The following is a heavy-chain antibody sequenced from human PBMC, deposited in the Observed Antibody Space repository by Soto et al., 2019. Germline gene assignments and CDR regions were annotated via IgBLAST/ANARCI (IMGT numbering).Heavy chain of an antibody. Sequence: SETLSLTCTVSGGSISSSSYYWGWIRQPPGKGLEWIGSIYYSGSTYYNPSLKSRVTISVDTSKNQFSLKLSSVTAADTAVYYCARQTPDILTGYYWKTYYYYYMDVWGKGTTVTVSS. J-gene: IGHJ6*03. V-gene: IGHV4-39*01. CDR2: IYYSGST. CDR3: ARQTPDILTGYYWKTYYYYYMDV. D-gene: IGHD3-9*01. CDR1: GGSISSSSYY.